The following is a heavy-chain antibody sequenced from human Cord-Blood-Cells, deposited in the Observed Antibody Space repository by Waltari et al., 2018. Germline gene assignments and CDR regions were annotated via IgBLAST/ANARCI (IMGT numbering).Heavy chain of an antibody. V-gene: IGHV4-59*01. CDR3: ARAYCGGDCYSYYYYYMDV. CDR1: GDSISSYY. D-gene: IGHD2-21*02. CDR2: IYYSGST. Sequence: QVQLQESGPGLVKPSETLSLTCTVSGDSISSYYWSWIRQPPGKGLEWIGYIYYSGSTNYNPSLKSRVTISVDTSKNQFSLKLSSVTAADTAVYYCARAYCGGDCYSYYYYYMDVWGKGTTVTVSS. J-gene: IGHJ6*03.